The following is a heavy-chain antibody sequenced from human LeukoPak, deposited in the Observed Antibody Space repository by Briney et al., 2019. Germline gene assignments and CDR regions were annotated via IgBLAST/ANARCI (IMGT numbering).Heavy chain of an antibody. CDR3: ERVLVTSRGRWYYDL. J-gene: IGHJ2*01. V-gene: IGHV3-21*01. D-gene: IGHD4-11*01. Sequence: GGSLRLSCAASGFTFDAYSMNWVRQAPGKGLEWVSSISSSSSYIYYADSVKGRFTISRDNAKNSLYLQKNSLRAEDSAVYQGERVLVTSRGRWYYDLWGRGTLVTVSS. CDR2: ISSSSSYI. CDR1: GFTFDAYS.